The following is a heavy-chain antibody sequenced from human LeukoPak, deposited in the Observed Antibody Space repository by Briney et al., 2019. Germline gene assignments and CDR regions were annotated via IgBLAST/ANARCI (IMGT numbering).Heavy chain of an antibody. CDR1: GGSISSYY. CDR2: IYYSGST. V-gene: IGHV4-59*08. D-gene: IGHD1-26*01. Sequence: SETLSLTCTVSGGSISSYYWSWIRQPPGKGLEWIGYIYYSGSTNYNPSLKSRVTISVDTPKNQFSLKLNSVTAADTAVYYCARGREWELFYDFWGQGTLVTVSS. J-gene: IGHJ4*02. CDR3: ARGREWELFYDF.